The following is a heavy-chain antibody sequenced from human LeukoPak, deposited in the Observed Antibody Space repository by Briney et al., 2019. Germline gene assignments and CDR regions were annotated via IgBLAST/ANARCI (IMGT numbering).Heavy chain of an antibody. V-gene: IGHV3-74*01. J-gene: IGHJ4*02. Sequence: PGGSLRLSCAGSGFTLSSYWMHWVRQGPGKGLVWVSRIYSEESRTTYADSVRGRFTISRDNSKNTLYLQMNSLRAEDTAVYYCARRAGAYSHPYDYWGQGTLVTVSS. CDR1: GFTLSSYW. CDR2: IYSEESRT. D-gene: IGHD4/OR15-4a*01. CDR3: ARRAGAYSHPYDY.